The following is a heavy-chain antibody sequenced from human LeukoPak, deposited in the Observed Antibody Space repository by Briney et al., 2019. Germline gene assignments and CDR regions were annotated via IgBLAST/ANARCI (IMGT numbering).Heavy chain of an antibody. J-gene: IGHJ4*02. Sequence: SVKVSCKASGGTFSSYAISWVRQAPGQGLEWMGGIIPIFGTANYAQKFQGRVTITADESTSTAYMELSSLRSEDTAVYYCARAPGGYCSSTSCRETDYWGQGTLVTVPS. CDR2: IIPIFGTA. CDR1: GGTFSSYA. V-gene: IGHV1-69*01. D-gene: IGHD2-2*01. CDR3: ARAPGGYCSSTSCRETDY.